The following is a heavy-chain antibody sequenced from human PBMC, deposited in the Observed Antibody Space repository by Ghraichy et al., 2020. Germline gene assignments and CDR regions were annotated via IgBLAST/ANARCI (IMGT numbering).Heavy chain of an antibody. CDR3: ARLVRPLNGASGYMDV. CDR1: RGSFSGFS. D-gene: IGHD6-6*01. J-gene: IGHJ6*03. V-gene: IGHV4-34*01. Sequence: SETLSLTCAVFRGSFSGFSWTWAPQVPGKGLEWIAEITHTGGTRYNPSLESRVTVSADTSKKQFSLRLTSVTAADTAVVYCARLVRPLNGASGYMDVWGGGATVAVSS. CDR2: ITHTGGT.